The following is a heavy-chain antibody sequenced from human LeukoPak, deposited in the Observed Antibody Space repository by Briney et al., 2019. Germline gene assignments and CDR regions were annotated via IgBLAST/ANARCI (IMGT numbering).Heavy chain of an antibody. Sequence: SETLSLTCAGSGGSISSGGYSWRWIRQPPGKGLEWIGYIYHSGSTYYNPSLKSRLTISVDRSKNQLSLKLSSVTAADTAVYYCARGHQCSGGSCYSESNWFDPRRQGTLVTVSS. V-gene: IGHV4-30-2*01. CDR1: GGSISSGGYS. CDR3: ARGHQCSGGSCYSESNWFDP. D-gene: IGHD2-15*01. J-gene: IGHJ5*02. CDR2: IYHSGST.